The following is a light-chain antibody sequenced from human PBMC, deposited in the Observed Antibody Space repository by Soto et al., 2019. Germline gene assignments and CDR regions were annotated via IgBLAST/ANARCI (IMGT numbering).Light chain of an antibody. J-gene: IGLJ2*01. CDR3: QAWDISTRV. CDR2: QDS. V-gene: IGLV3-1*01. Sequence: SYELTQPPSVSVSPGQTASITCSGDKLGDKYACWYQQKPGQSPVLVIYQDSKRPSGIPERFSGSNSGNTATLTISGTQAMDEADYYCQAWDISTRVFGGGTKLTVL. CDR1: KLGDKY.